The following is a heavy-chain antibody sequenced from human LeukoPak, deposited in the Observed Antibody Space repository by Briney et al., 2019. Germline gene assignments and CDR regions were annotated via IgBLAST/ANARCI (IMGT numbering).Heavy chain of an antibody. CDR2: ISNSGST. Sequence: SETLSLTCAVPGGSISSYYWSWIRQPPGTGLEWFAYISNSGSTNYNPSVKSRVTISLVPSEHQFALKLTSVTAADTVVYYCARGTTQHARHCGLWGRGTLVTVSS. D-gene: IGHD4-11*01. V-gene: IGHV4-59*01. J-gene: IGHJ2*01. CDR3: ARGTTQHARHCGL. CDR1: GGSISSYY.